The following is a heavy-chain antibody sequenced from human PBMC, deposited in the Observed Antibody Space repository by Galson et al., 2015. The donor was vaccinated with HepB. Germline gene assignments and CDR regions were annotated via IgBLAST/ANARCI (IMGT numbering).Heavy chain of an antibody. D-gene: IGHD6-13*01. V-gene: IGHV3-23*01. J-gene: IGHJ2*01. Sequence: SLRLSCAASGFTFSSYAMNWVRQAPGKGLEWVSAIGAHGGTKFYADSVKGRFTISRDNSKNTLYLQMNSLRAEDAAVFYCAKERDSSNWYDWFFDLWRRGTLVAVSS. CDR1: GFTFSSYA. CDR2: IGAHGGTK. CDR3: AKERDSSNWYDWFFDL.